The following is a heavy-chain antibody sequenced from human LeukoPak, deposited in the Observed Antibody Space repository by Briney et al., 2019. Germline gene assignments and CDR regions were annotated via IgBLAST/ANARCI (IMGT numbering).Heavy chain of an antibody. Sequence: ASVKVSCKASGYTFTSYDINWVRQATGQGLEWMGWMNPNSSNTGYAQKFQGRVTMTRNTSISTAYMELSSLRSEDTAVYYCARGRIAVAGTKGNFDYWGQGTLVTVSS. D-gene: IGHD6-19*01. V-gene: IGHV1-8*01. CDR2: MNPNSSNT. CDR1: GYTFTSYD. CDR3: ARGRIAVAGTKGNFDY. J-gene: IGHJ4*02.